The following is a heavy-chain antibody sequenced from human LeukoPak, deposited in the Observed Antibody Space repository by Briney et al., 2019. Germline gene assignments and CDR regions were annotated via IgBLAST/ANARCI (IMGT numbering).Heavy chain of an antibody. Sequence: SETLSLTCTVSGGSVSSYYWSWIRQPPGRGLEWIGYLSHSGSSDSNPSLKSRVTILVDTSKNQFSLKLTSVTAADTVVYYCARARYANAWYAFDIWGQGTMVTVSS. V-gene: IGHV4-59*02. J-gene: IGHJ3*02. CDR1: GGSVSSYY. CDR2: LSHSGSS. CDR3: ARARYANAWYAFDI. D-gene: IGHD2-2*01.